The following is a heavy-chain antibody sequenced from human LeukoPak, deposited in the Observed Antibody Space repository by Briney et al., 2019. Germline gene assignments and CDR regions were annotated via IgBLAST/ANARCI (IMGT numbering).Heavy chain of an antibody. Sequence: GGSLRLSCLASGFTFSNFAMSWVRQAPGKVLEWVSAVSSDGINTYYTDSLKGRFTISRDNSKNTVFLQMHSLTAEDTAVYYCAKFNRQYCSSISCYGGFDYWGQGTLVTVSS. J-gene: IGHJ4*02. V-gene: IGHV3-23*01. CDR3: AKFNRQYCSSISCYGGFDY. CDR2: VSSDGINT. D-gene: IGHD2-2*01. CDR1: GFTFSNFA.